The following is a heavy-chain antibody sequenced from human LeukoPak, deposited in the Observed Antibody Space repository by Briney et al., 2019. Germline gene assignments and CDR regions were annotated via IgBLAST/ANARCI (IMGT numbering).Heavy chain of an antibody. D-gene: IGHD1-26*01. J-gene: IGHJ6*03. CDR3: ARVVDSGSYYYYSYMDV. CDR1: GGSIRSYY. V-gene: IGHV4-4*07. CDR2: IYTSGST. Sequence: SETLSLTCTVSGGSIRSYYWNWIRQSAGKGLEWIGRIYTSGSTNYNPSLKSRVTMSVDTSENQFSLKLSSVTAADTAVYYCARVVDSGSYYYYSYMDVWGKGTTVTVSS.